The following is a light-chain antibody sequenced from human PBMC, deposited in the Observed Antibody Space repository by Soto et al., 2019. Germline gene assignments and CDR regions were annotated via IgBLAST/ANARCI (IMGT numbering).Light chain of an antibody. V-gene: IGLV1-40*01. J-gene: IGLJ2*01. CDR2: GNS. CDR1: SSNIGAGYD. Sequence: QSVLTQPPSVSGAPGQRVTISCTGSSSNIGAGYDVHWYQQLPGTAPKLLIYGNSNRPSGVPDRFSGSKSGTSASLAITGLQAEDEADYSCQSYDSSLSEVVFGGGTQLTVL. CDR3: QSYDSSLSEVV.